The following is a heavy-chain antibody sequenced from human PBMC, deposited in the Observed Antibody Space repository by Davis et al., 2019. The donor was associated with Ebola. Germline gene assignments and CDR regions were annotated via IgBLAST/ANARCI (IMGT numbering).Heavy chain of an antibody. CDR1: GFIFSSYA. CDR3: AKVHPPTTVTTGWFDP. D-gene: IGHD4-17*01. V-gene: IGHV3-23*01. Sequence: GESLKISCAASGFIFSSYAMSWVRQAPGKGLEWVSSISVRSITYHADSGKVRFTISRDNSKNTLYLQMNSLRAEDTAVYYCAKVHPPTTVTTGWFDPWGQGTLVTVSS. J-gene: IGHJ5*02. CDR2: ISVRSIT.